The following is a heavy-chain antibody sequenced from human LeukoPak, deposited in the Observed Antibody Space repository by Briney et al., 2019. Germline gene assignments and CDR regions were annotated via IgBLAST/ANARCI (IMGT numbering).Heavy chain of an antibody. D-gene: IGHD6-19*01. Sequence: PSETLSLTCTVSGGSISSYYWSWIRQSPGKGLEWIGYIYYSGSTNYNPSLKSRVTISVDTSKNQFSLKLSSVTAADTAVYYCARVDQQWLVPSTYYCYMDVWGKGTTVTVSS. CDR1: GGSISSYY. J-gene: IGHJ6*03. CDR3: ARVDQQWLVPSTYYCYMDV. V-gene: IGHV4-59*01. CDR2: IYYSGST.